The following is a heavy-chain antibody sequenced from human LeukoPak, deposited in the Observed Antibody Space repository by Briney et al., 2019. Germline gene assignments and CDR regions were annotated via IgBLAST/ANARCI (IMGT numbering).Heavy chain of an antibody. CDR1: GGSISSYY. J-gene: IGHJ4*02. D-gene: IGHD3-16*01. CDR2: IYTSGST. Sequence: SETLSLTRTVSGGSISSYYWSWLRQPAGKGLEWIGRIYTSGSTNYNPSLKSRVTMSVDTSKNQFSLKLSSVTAADTAVYYCARDDGFWGYYFDYWGQGTLVTVSS. V-gene: IGHV4-4*07. CDR3: ARDDGFWGYYFDY.